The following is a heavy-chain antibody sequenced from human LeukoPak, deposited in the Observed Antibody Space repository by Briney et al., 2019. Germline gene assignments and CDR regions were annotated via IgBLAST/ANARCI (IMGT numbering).Heavy chain of an antibody. CDR3: ARDRGDYDSSGYYGYFDY. V-gene: IGHV4-59*11. CDR2: IYYSGST. Sequence: SETLSLTCTVSGGSIRSHYWSWIRQPPGKGLEWIGYIYYSGSTNYNPSLKSRVTISVDTSKNQFSLKLSSVTAADTAVYYCARDRGDYDSSGYYGYFDYWGQGTLVTVSA. CDR1: GGSIRSHY. J-gene: IGHJ4*02. D-gene: IGHD3-22*01.